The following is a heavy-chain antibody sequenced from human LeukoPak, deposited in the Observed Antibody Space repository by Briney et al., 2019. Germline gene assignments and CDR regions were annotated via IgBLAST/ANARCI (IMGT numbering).Heavy chain of an antibody. CDR2: ISYDGSNK. CDR1: GFTFSSYA. Sequence: PGGSLRLSCAASGFTFSSYAMHWVRQAPGKGLEWVAVISYDGSNKYYADSVKGRFTISRDNSKNTLYLQMNSLRAEDTAVYYCARDGPGYDILTGYSGSYYYGMDAWGQGTTVTVSS. D-gene: IGHD3-9*01. CDR3: ARDGPGYDILTGYSGSYYYGMDA. V-gene: IGHV3-30-3*01. J-gene: IGHJ6*02.